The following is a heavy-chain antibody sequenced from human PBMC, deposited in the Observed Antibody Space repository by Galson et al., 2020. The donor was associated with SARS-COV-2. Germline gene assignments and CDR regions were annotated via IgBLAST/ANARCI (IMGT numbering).Heavy chain of an antibody. CDR3: ARDLWSRDVAAAGPFDY. CDR2: ISSSSTYI. CDR1: GFTFSTYT. V-gene: IGHV3-21*01. Sequence: NSGGSLRLSCAASGFTFSTYTMNWVRQAPGKGLEWVSCISSSSTYIDYVGSVKGRFTISRDNAKNSLFLQMNSLTAEDTAIYYCARDLWSRDVAAAGPFDYWGHGTLVTVSS. J-gene: IGHJ4*01. D-gene: IGHD6-13*01.